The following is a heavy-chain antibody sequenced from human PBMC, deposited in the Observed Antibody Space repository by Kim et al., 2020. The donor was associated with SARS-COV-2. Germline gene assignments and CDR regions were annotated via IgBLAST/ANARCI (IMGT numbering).Heavy chain of an antibody. D-gene: IGHD3-16*02. Sequence: GGSLRLSCAASGFTFSDYYMSWIRQAPGKGLEWVSDISSSSSYTNYADPVKGRFTISRDNAKNSLYLQMNSLRAEDTAVYYCARVGYDYVWGSYRDYYYYSGMDVWGQGTTVTVSS. J-gene: IGHJ6*02. V-gene: IGHV3-11*05. CDR3: ARVGYDYVWGSYRDYYYYSGMDV. CDR1: GFTFSDYY. CDR2: ISSSSSYT.